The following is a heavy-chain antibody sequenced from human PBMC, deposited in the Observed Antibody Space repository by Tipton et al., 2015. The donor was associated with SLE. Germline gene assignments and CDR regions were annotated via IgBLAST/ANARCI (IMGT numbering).Heavy chain of an antibody. CDR1: GYTFTSYG. Sequence: QVQLVQSGAEVKKPGASVKVSCKASGYTFTSYGISWVRQAPGQGLEWMGGIIPIFGTANYAQKFQGRVTITADESTSTAYMELSSLRSEDTAVYYCARGGYSGSYCPVSYYGMDVWCQGTTLTVSS. V-gene: IGHV1-69*01. CDR3: ARGGYSGSYCPVSYYGMDV. D-gene: IGHD1-26*01. CDR2: IIPIFGTA. J-gene: IGHJ6*02.